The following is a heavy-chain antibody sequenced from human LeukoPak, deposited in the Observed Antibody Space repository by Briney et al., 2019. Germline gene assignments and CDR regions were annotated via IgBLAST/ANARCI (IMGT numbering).Heavy chain of an antibody. Sequence: GGSLRLSCTASGFTFGDYAMNWVRQAPGKGLEWVGFIRSKAYGRTTEYAASVRGRFTFSRDDSKSIAYLQINSLNDEDTAGYYGTRVGCPAAMPFCYWGQGPRVPVSS. J-gene: IGHJ4*02. CDR1: GFTFGDYA. V-gene: IGHV3-49*04. CDR2: IRSKAYGRTT. CDR3: TRVGCPAAMPFCY. D-gene: IGHD2-2*01.